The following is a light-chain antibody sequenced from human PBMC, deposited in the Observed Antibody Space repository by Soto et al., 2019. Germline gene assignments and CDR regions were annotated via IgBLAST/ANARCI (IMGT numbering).Light chain of an antibody. J-gene: IGLJ2*01. CDR2: DNN. CDR3: GTWDSSLSAVV. CDR1: SSNIGNNY. V-gene: IGLV1-51*01. Sequence: QSVLTQPPSVSAAPGQKVTISCSGSSSNIGNNYVYWYQPLPGTAPKLLIYDNNKRPSGIPDRFSGSKSGTSATLGITGLQTGDEADYYCGTWDSSLSAVVFGGGTKLTVL.